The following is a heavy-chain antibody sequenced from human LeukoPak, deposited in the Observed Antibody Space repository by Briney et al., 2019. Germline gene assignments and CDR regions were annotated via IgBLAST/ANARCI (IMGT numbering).Heavy chain of an antibody. D-gene: IGHD6-13*01. V-gene: IGHV4-59*01. CDR2: IYYSGST. CDR1: GGSISSYY. Sequence: PSETLSLTCTVSGGSISSYYWSWIRQPPGKGLEWIGYIYYSGSTNYNPSLKSRVTISVDTSKNQFSLKLSSVTAADTAVYYCARGGRRAAAALIWGQGTMVTVSS. CDR3: ARGGRRAAAALI. J-gene: IGHJ3*02.